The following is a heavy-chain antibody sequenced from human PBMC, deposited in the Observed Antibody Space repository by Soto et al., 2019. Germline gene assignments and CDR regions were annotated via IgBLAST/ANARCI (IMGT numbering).Heavy chain of an antibody. V-gene: IGHV5-51*01. CDR2: IYPGDSDT. D-gene: IGHD3-16*01. CDR1: GYSFTSYW. Sequence: GESLKISCKGSGYSFTSYWIAWVRQMPGKGLEWMGIIYPGDSDTRYSPSFQGQVTISADKSISTAYLQWSSLKASDTAMYYCARHGGFGDFQYYYGMDVWGQGTTVTVSS. CDR3: ARHGGFGDFQYYYGMDV. J-gene: IGHJ6*02.